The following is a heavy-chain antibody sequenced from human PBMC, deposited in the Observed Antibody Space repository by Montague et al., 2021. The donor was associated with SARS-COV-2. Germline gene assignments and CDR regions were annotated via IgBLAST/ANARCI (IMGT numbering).Heavy chain of an antibody. CDR1: GGSFSGYY. V-gene: IGHV4-34*01. D-gene: IGHD6-13*01. CDR3: ARGAYSSSWYGVRNWFDP. J-gene: IGHJ5*02. Sequence: SETLSLTCAVYGGSFSGYYWSWIRQPPGKGLEWIGEINHSGSTNYNPSLKSRVTISVDTSKNQFSLKLSSVTAADTAVYYCARGAYSSSWYGVRNWFDPWGQGNLVTVSS. CDR2: INHSGST.